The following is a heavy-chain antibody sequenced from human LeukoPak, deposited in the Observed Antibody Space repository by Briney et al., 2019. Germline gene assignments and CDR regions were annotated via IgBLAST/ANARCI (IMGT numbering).Heavy chain of an antibody. CDR2: INPNSGGT. CDR1: GYTFTDYY. J-gene: IGHJ4*02. D-gene: IGHD1/OR15-1a*01. Sequence: ASVTVSCKASGYTFTDYYIHWVRQAPGQGLEWMGWINPNSGGTKYAQKFQGRVTMTRDTSISTAFMELSSLKSDDTAVYFCARGSLITTGDTWGDYWGQGTLVTVSS. CDR3: ARGSLITTGDTWGDY. V-gene: IGHV1-2*02.